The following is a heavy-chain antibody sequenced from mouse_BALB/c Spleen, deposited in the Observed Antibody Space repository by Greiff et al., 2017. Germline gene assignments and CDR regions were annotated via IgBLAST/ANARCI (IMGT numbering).Heavy chain of an antibody. CDR1: GYTFTDYA. CDR3: ERGYFDV. V-gene: IGHV1S137*01. Sequence: VQLKQSGAELVRPGVSVKISCKGSGYTFTDYAMHWVKQSHAKSLEWIGVISTYYGDASYNQKFKGKATMTVDKSSSTAYMELARLTSEDSAIYYCERGYFDVWGEGTTVTVSS. J-gene: IGHJ1*01. CDR2: ISTYYGDA.